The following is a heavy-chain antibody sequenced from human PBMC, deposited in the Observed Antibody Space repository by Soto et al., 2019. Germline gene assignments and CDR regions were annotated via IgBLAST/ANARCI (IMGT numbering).Heavy chain of an antibody. V-gene: IGHV4-59*08. Sequence: SETLSLTCTVSGGSISSYYWSWIRQPPGKGLEWIGYIYYSGSTNYNPSLKSRVTISVDTSKNQFSLKLSSVTAADTAVYYCARLAKYSSSAIFYYYYYMDVWGRGTTVTVSS. CDR2: IYYSGST. CDR1: GGSISSYY. J-gene: IGHJ6*03. D-gene: IGHD6-6*01. CDR3: ARLAKYSSSAIFYYYYYMDV.